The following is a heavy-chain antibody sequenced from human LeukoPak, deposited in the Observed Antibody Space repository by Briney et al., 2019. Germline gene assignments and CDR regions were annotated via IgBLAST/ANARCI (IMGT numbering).Heavy chain of an antibody. CDR2: IYHSGST. CDR1: GGSISSGGYY. V-gene: IGHV4-30-2*01. J-gene: IGHJ5*02. D-gene: IGHD4-11*01. Sequence: PSETLSLTCTVSGGSISSGGYYWSWIRQPPGKGLEWIGYIYHSGSTYYNPSLKSRVTISVDRSKNQFSLKLSSVTAADTAVYYCAGDDYSNYVDRWGQGTLVTVSS. CDR3: AGDDYSNYVDR.